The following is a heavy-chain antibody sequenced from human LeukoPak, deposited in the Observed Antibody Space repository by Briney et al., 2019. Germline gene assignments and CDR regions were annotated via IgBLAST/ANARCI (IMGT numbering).Heavy chain of an antibody. CDR3: AKATYYYDSSGFPPNLYYFDN. CDR1: GFTFSSYW. D-gene: IGHD3-22*01. Sequence: PGGSLRPSCATSGFTFSSYWMSWVRQAPGKGLEWVSAITGSGGTTYYADSVKGRFTISRDNSKNTLFLQVNSLRAEDTAVYYCAKATYYYDSSGFPPNLYYFDNWGQGTLVTVSS. CDR2: ITGSGGTT. J-gene: IGHJ4*02. V-gene: IGHV3-23*01.